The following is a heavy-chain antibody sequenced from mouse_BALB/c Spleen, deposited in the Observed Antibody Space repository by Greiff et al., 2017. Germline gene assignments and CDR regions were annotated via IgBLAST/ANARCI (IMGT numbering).Heavy chain of an antibody. CDR1: GYSITSDYA. V-gene: IGHV3-2*02. D-gene: IGHD1-1*01. CDR3: ARGSQGSHWYFDV. J-gene: IGHJ1*01. CDR2: ISYSGST. Sequence: EVKLMESGPGLVKPSQSLSLTCTVTGYSITSDYAWNWIRQFPGNQLEWMGYISYSGSTSYNPSLKSRISITRDTSKNQFFLQLNSVTTEDTATYYCARGSQGSHWYFDVWGAGTTVTVSS.